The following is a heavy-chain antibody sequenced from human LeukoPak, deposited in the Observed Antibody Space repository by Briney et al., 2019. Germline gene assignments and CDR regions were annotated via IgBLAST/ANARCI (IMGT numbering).Heavy chain of an antibody. D-gene: IGHD6-19*01. CDR2: IGDTT. J-gene: IGHJ6*03. CDR3: PRDCRIAVAGTTLWADYYYYYYMDV. CDR1: GFTFSNYA. V-gene: IGHV3-23*01. Sequence: GGSLRLSCAASGFTFSNYAMSWIRQAPGKGLEWVSTIGDTTYYADSVKGRFTISRDNSKNTLYLQMKSLRAEDTAVYYCPRDCRIAVAGTTLWADYYYYYYMDVWGKGTTVTVSS.